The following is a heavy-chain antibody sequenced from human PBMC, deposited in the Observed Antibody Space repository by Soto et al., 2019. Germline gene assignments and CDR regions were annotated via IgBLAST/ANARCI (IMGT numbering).Heavy chain of an antibody. CDR2: TSYDGSDK. CDR1: GFTFRSYV. Sequence: QVQLVESGGGVVQPGTSLRLSCVGSGFTFRSYVIHWVRQAPGKGLEWVALTSYDGSDKYYDDSVKGRFTISRGKSRNTVDLQMDSLRLEDTALYYCARWGTTGGMDVWGQGTLVSVSS. V-gene: IGHV3-30*19. D-gene: IGHD3-16*01. CDR3: ARWGTTGGMDV. J-gene: IGHJ1*01.